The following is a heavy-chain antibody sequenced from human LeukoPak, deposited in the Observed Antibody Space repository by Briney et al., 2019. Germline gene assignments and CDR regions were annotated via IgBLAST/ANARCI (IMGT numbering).Heavy chain of an antibody. V-gene: IGHV3-7*01. D-gene: IGHD1-26*01. CDR3: ASEEEVGATTTEYFQH. CDR1: GFTFSSYW. J-gene: IGHJ1*01. CDR2: IKQDGSEK. Sequence: GGSLRLSCAASGFTFSSYWMRGDRQAPGKGLEWVANIKQDGSEKYYVDTVKGRFTISRDNAKNSLYLQMTSMRAEDTAVYYCASEEEVGATTTEYFQHWGQGTLVTVSS.